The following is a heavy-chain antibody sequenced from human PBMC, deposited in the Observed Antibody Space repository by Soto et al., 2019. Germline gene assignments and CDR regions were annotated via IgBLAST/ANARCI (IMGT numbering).Heavy chain of an antibody. J-gene: IGHJ1*01. CDR3: ARDPRVETTLMAVFQG. CDR2: IWYDGSNK. CDR1: GFSFSNYG. V-gene: IGHV3-33*01. D-gene: IGHD3-3*01. Sequence: QVQLVESGGGVVQPGRSLRLSCAGSGFSFSNYGMHWVRKAPGKGLEWVALIWYDGSNKYYADSVKGRFTISRDNSKNTLYLQMSSLRNEDTAVYYCARDPRVETTLMAVFQGWGQGTLVTVSS.